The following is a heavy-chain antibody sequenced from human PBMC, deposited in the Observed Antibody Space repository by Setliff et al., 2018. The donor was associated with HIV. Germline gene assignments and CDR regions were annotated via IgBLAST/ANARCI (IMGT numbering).Heavy chain of an antibody. CDR3: ARGYFYDTSGHDDSFDY. Sequence: WASVKVSCKAFGYTFTSYNMHWVRQAPGQGLEWMGIINPSGGSTTYAQKFQGRVTMTRDTSTRTVYMELSSLRSEDTAVYFCARGYFYDTSGHDDSFDYWGQGTLVTVSS. CDR1: GYTFTSYN. J-gene: IGHJ4*02. CDR2: INPSGGST. V-gene: IGHV1-46*01. D-gene: IGHD3-22*01.